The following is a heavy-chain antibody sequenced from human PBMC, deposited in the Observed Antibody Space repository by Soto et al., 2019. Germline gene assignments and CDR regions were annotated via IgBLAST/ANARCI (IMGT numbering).Heavy chain of an antibody. CDR3: AKGPGNWYYRAQYDYYGMDV. Sequence: GGSLILSCAASGFTVSSIYMSWVRQAPGKGLEWVSAISGSGGSTYYADSVKGRFTISRDNSKNTLYLQMNSLRAEDTAVYYCAKGPGNWYYRAQYDYYGMDVWGQGTTVTVSS. CDR1: GFTVSSIY. V-gene: IGHV3-23*01. D-gene: IGHD3-10*01. CDR2: ISGSGGST. J-gene: IGHJ6*02.